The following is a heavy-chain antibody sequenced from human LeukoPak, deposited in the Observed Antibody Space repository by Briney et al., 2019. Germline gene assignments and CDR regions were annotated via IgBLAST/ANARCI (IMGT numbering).Heavy chain of an antibody. Sequence: PSETLSLTCTVSGGSISSYYWSWIGQPPGKGLEWIGYIYYSGSTNYNPSLKSRVTISVDTSKNQFSLKLSSVTAADTAVYYCARGRYGSFDYWGQGTLVTVSS. CDR1: GGSISSYY. J-gene: IGHJ4*02. D-gene: IGHD3-10*01. V-gene: IGHV4-59*01. CDR2: IYYSGST. CDR3: ARGRYGSFDY.